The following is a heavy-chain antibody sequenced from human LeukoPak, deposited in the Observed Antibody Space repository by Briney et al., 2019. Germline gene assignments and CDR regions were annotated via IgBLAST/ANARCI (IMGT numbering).Heavy chain of an antibody. Sequence: SETLSLTCAVYGGSFSGYYWSWIRQPPGKGLEWIGEINHSGSTNYNPSLKSRVTISVDTSKNQFSLKLSSVTAADTAVYYCARARYYDSSGYSESFDYWGQGTLVTVSS. D-gene: IGHD3-22*01. CDR1: GGSFSGYY. V-gene: IGHV4-34*01. CDR2: INHSGST. J-gene: IGHJ4*02. CDR3: ARARYYDSSGYSESFDY.